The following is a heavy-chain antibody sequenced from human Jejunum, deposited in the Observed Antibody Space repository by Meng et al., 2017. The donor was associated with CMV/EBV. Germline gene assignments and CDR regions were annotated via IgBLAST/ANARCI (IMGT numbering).Heavy chain of an antibody. CDR1: GFVFGTYS. D-gene: IGHD3-22*01. CDR2: IYGDSSGR. J-gene: IGHJ4*02. Sequence: SGFVFGTYSMNWVRQAPGRGLEWVSIIYGDSSGRIYADSVKGRFTISRDNSKTTLYLQMNSLRADDTAVYYCANPNYYDSNGAYWGQGTLVTVSS. CDR3: ANPNYYDSNGAY. V-gene: IGHV3-23*03.